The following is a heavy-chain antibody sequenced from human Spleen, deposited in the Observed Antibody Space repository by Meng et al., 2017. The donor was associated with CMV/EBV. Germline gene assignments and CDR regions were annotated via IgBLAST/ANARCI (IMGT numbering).Heavy chain of an antibody. Sequence: QVQLQVSGPGLVKPSETLSLPCTVSGGSISSYYWSWIRQPPGKGLEWIGYIYYSGSTNYHPSLKSRVTISVDTSKNQFSLKLSSVTAADTAVYYCASYYDSSGYENYWGQGTLVTVSS. CDR3: ASYYDSSGYENY. D-gene: IGHD3-22*01. CDR1: GGSISSYY. J-gene: IGHJ4*02. V-gene: IGHV4-59*01. CDR2: IYYSGST.